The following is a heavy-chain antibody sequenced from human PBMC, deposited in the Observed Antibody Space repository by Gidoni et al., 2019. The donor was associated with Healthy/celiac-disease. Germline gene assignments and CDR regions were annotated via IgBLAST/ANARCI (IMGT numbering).Heavy chain of an antibody. CDR1: GFTFISYS. Sequence: EVQLVESGGGLVKPGGSLRLSCAASGFTFISYSLNLVRPAPGKGLEWVSSISSSSSYIYYADSVKGRFTISRDNAKNSLYLQMNSLRAEDTAVYYCARDGFLEWLLGSNRSYYYYYGMDVWGQGTTVTVSS. J-gene: IGHJ6*02. CDR3: ARDGFLEWLLGSNRSYYYYYGMDV. D-gene: IGHD3-3*01. CDR2: ISSSSSYI. V-gene: IGHV3-21*01.